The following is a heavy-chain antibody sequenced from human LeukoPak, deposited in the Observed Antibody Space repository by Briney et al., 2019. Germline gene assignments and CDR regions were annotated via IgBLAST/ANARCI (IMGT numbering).Heavy chain of an antibody. CDR2: IYYSGST. J-gene: IGHJ4*02. D-gene: IGHD3-3*01. Sequence: SETLSLTCTVSGGSISSYYWSWIRQPPGKGLEWIGYIYYSGSTNYNPSLKSRVTISVDTSKNQFSLKLSSVTAADTAVYYCARRGEGFTIFGVVTGFDYWGQGTLVTVSS. CDR3: ARRGEGFTIFGVVTGFDY. V-gene: IGHV4-59*08. CDR1: GGSISSYY.